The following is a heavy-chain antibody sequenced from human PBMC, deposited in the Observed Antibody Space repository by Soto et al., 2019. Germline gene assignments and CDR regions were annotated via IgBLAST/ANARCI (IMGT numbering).Heavy chain of an antibody. D-gene: IGHD3-9*01. CDR2: IYYTANT. J-gene: IGHJ6*02. Sequence: ETLSLTCSVFGDSISSYYWSWIRQPPGKGLQWIGYIYYTANTNYNPSLKSRVAISIDTSKNQLSLKLTSVTAADTAVYYCARGGRFLTGYLETGYYYYAMDVWGQGTPVTVSS. CDR3: ARGGRFLTGYLETGYYYYAMDV. V-gene: IGHV4-59*01. CDR1: GDSISSYY.